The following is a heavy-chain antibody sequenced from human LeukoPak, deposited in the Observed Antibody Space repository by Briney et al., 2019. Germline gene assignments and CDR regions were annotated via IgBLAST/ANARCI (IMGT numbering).Heavy chain of an antibody. D-gene: IGHD6-19*01. CDR2: IYHSGSP. CDR1: GGSISSNNW. Sequence: PSGTLSLTCAVSGGSISSNNWWGWVRQPPGKGLEWIGEIYHSGSPNYNPSLKSRVTISVDKSRNHFSLNLSSVTAADTAVYYCARDGAVAGSFDYWGQGTLVTVSS. V-gene: IGHV4-4*02. CDR3: ARDGAVAGSFDY. J-gene: IGHJ4*02.